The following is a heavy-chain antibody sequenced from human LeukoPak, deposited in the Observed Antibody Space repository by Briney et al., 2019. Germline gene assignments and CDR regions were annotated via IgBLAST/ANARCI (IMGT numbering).Heavy chain of an antibody. CDR3: ARGVGSTEDY. Sequence: PSETLSLTRAVYGGSFSGDYWSWVRQPPGKGLEWIAEINRSGSTNYNPSLKSRVTISMDTSKNQFSLRLSSVTAADTALYYCARGVGSTEDYWGQGTLVTVSS. CDR2: INRSGST. V-gene: IGHV4-34*01. D-gene: IGHD3-10*01. J-gene: IGHJ4*02. CDR1: GGSFSGDY.